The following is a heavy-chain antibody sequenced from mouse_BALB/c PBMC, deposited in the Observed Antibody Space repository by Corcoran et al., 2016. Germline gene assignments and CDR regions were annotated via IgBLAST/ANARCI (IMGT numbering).Heavy chain of an antibody. Sequence: EVQLQQSGAELVRPGALVKLSCKASGFNIKDYYMHWVKQRPEQGLERIGWIDPENGNTIYDPKFQGKASISADTSSNTAYLQLSSLTSEDTAVYYCARNGNFDYWGQGTTLTVSS. CDR3: ARNGNFDY. D-gene: IGHD2-1*01. J-gene: IGHJ2*01. CDR1: GFNIKDYY. CDR2: IDPENGNT. V-gene: IGHV14-1*02.